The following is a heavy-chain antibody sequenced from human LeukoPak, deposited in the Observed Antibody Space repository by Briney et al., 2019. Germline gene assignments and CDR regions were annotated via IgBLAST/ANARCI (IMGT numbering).Heavy chain of an antibody. J-gene: IGHJ4*02. CDR2: IKSKYDGGTT. Sequence: GGSLRLSCAASGFTFSSYSMNWVRQAPGKGLEWVGRIKSKYDGGTTDYAAHAKGRFTISRDDSKNTVYLQMNSLKTEDTAVYYCNTGGYYFDYWGQGTLVTVSS. CDR3: NTGGYYFDY. V-gene: IGHV3-15*01. CDR1: GFTFSSYS.